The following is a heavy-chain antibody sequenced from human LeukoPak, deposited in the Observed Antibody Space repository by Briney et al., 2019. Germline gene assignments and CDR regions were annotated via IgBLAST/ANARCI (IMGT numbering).Heavy chain of an antibody. CDR3: AREGKPGTPDY. V-gene: IGHV3-74*01. CDR1: GFTFSSYW. CDR2: INLDESNT. Sequence: GGSLRLSCAASGFTFSSYWMHWVRQAPGKGLVWVSRINLDESNTNYADSVKGRFTISRVNAKNTLYLQMNSLRADDTAVYYCAREGKPGTPDYWGQGTLVTVSS. J-gene: IGHJ4*02. D-gene: IGHD1-26*01.